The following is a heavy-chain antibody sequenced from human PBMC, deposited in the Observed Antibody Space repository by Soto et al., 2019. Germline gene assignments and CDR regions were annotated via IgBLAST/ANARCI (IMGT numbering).Heavy chain of an antibody. J-gene: IGHJ6*02. CDR1: GGSFSGYY. Sequence: SETLSLTCAVYGGSFSGYYWSWIRQPPGKGLEWIGEINHSGSTNYNPSLKSRVTISVDTSKNQFSLKLSSVTAADTAVYYFARGGPYYDFWSGYYGGFYYYGMDVWGQGTTVTVSS. CDR2: INHSGST. V-gene: IGHV4-34*01. CDR3: ARGGPYYDFWSGYYGGFYYYGMDV. D-gene: IGHD3-3*01.